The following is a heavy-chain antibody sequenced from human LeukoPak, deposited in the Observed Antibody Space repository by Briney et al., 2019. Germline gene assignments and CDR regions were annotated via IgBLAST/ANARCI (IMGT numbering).Heavy chain of an antibody. V-gene: IGHV1-69*05. CDR3: ARSVLRIDYGDYVLSFDY. J-gene: IGHJ4*02. D-gene: IGHD4-17*01. Sequence: ASVKVSCKASGGTFSSYAISWVRQAPGQGLEWMGGIIPIFGTANYAQKFQGRVTITTDESTSTAYMELSSLRSEDTAVYYCARSVLRIDYGDYVLSFDYWGQGTLVTVSS. CDR2: IIPIFGTA. CDR1: GGTFSSYA.